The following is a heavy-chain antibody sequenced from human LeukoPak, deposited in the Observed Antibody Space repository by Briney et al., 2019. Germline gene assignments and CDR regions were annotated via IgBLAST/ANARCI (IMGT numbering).Heavy chain of an antibody. CDR1: GFTFSSYG. J-gene: IGHJ6*02. V-gene: IGHV3-33*01. CDR3: AREGTIFGVDYYYYVMDV. CDR2: IWYDGSNK. Sequence: PGGSLRRSCAASGFTFSSYGMHWVRQAPGKGLEWVAVIWYDGSNKYYADSVKGRFTISRDNSKNTLYLQMNSLRAEDTAVYYCAREGTIFGVDYYYYVMDVWGQGTTVTVSS. D-gene: IGHD3-3*01.